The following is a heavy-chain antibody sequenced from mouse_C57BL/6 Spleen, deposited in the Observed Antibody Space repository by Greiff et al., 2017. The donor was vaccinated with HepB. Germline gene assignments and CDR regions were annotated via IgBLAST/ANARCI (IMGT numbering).Heavy chain of an antibody. CDR2: IDPETGGT. V-gene: IGHV1-15*01. CDR1: GYTFTDYE. J-gene: IGHJ3*01. Sequence: VQLVESGAELVRPGASVTLSCKASGYTFTDYEMHWVKQTPVHGLEWIGAIDPETGGTAYNQKFKGKAILTADKSSSTAYMELRSLTSEDSAVYYCTRRTDPPFAYWGQGTLVTVSA. CDR3: TRRTDPPFAY.